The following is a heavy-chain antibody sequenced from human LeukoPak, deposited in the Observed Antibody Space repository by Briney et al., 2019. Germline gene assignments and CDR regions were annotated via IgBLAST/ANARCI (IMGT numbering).Heavy chain of an antibody. Sequence: ASVKFFCNAAGYRFNRYCFCWVRQPPGQGLEWMGWISAYNGNTKNAQTLQGRVTMTTDTSTTTAYMELRSLKSDDTAVYYCARGHSTSWPEYFQHWGQGTLVTVSS. D-gene: IGHD6-13*01. J-gene: IGHJ1*01. CDR2: ISAYNGNT. CDR1: GYRFNRYC. V-gene: IGHV1-18*01. CDR3: ARGHSTSWPEYFQH.